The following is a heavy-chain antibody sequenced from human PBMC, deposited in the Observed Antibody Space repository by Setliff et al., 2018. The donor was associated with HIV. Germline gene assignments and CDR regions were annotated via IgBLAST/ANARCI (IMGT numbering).Heavy chain of an antibody. CDR3: ARYKWNNWIFGWFDP. CDR1: GFTFSDHY. Sequence: PGGSLRLSCAASGFTFSDHYMSWIRQAPGKGLEWVSYISGGSTSHMNYADSVKGRFTISRDNAKNSLYLQMNSLSAEDTAVYYCARYKWNNWIFGWFDPWGQGTQVTVSS. V-gene: IGHV3-11*06. J-gene: IGHJ5*02. D-gene: IGHD1-20*01. CDR2: ISGGSTSHM.